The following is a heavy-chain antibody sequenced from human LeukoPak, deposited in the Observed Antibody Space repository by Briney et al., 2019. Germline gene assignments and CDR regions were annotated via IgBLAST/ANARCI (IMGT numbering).Heavy chain of an antibody. CDR1: GGSISSSSYY. Sequence: SETLSLTCTVSGGSISSSSYYWGWIRQPPGKGLEWIGSIYYSGSTYYNPSLKSRVTISVDTSKNQFSLKLSSVTAADTAVYYCASGNGDYDASDGWFDPWGQGTLVTVSS. CDR3: ASGNGDYDASDGWFDP. CDR2: IYYSGST. D-gene: IGHD4-17*01. J-gene: IGHJ5*02. V-gene: IGHV4-39*07.